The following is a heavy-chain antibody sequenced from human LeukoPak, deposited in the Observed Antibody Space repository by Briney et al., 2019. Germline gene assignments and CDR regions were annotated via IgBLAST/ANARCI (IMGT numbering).Heavy chain of an antibody. CDR3: GRVVGGSLDY. CDR2: IKEDESAK. V-gene: IGHV3-7*01. CDR1: GFTFRSYW. J-gene: IGHJ4*02. D-gene: IGHD1-26*01. Sequence: PGGSLRLSCAASGFTFRSYWMAWVRQAPGEGLEWVANIKEDESAKHQADSVKGRFTISRDNAQNSVYLQMSSLRGEDTAVYYCGRVVGGSLDYWGQGTLVTVSS.